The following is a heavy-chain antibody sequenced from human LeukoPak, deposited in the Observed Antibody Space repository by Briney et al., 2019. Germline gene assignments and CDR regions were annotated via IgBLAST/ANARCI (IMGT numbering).Heavy chain of an antibody. D-gene: IGHD6-19*01. CDR3: TRGHGWTDY. CDR2: IEPSGTN. V-gene: IGHV4-4*07. CDR1: GGSLNNYY. J-gene: IGHJ4*02. Sequence: SETLSLICTVSGGSLNNYYWTWIRQPAGKGLEWIGRIEPSGTNDHNPSLKSRVTMSINMSKNQFSLELISVTAADTAVHYCTRGHGWTDYWGQGTLVTVSS.